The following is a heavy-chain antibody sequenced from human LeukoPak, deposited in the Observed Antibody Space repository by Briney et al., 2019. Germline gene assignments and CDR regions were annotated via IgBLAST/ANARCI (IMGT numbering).Heavy chain of an antibody. CDR1: GGSFSGYY. Sequence: SETLSLTCAVHGGSFSGYYWSWIRQPPGKGLEWSGEINDSGSTNYNPSLKSRVTISVDTSKNQFSLKLSSVTAADTAVYYCARYCSAGSCYSGYGMDVWGKGTTVTVSS. J-gene: IGHJ6*04. CDR2: INDSGST. V-gene: IGHV4-34*01. CDR3: ARYCSAGSCYSGYGMDV. D-gene: IGHD2-15*01.